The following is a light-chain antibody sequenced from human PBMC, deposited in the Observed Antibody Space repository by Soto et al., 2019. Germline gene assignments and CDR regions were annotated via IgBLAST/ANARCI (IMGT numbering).Light chain of an antibody. Sequence: EVALTQSPVTLSLSPGERATLSCRASQSFRGLLAWYQQKPGQAPRLLIHDASNRATGIPARFSGSGSGTDFTLTISSLEPDDFAVYYCQQRADWPITFGQGTRLEIK. V-gene: IGKV3-11*01. CDR1: QSFRGL. CDR2: DAS. CDR3: QQRADWPIT. J-gene: IGKJ5*01.